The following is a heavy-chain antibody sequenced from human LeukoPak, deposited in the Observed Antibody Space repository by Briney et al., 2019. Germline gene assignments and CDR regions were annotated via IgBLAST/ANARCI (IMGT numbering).Heavy chain of an antibody. V-gene: IGHV1-8*01. J-gene: IGHJ6*03. D-gene: IGHD3-10*01. Sequence: ASVKVSCKASGYTFTSYDINWVRQATGQGLKWMGWMNPNSGNTGYAQKFQGRVTMTRNTSISTAYMELSSLRSEDTAVYYCARAKVRGVIILEVHYYYYMDVWGKGTTVTISS. CDR1: GYTFTSYD. CDR2: MNPNSGNT. CDR3: ARAKVRGVIILEVHYYYYMDV.